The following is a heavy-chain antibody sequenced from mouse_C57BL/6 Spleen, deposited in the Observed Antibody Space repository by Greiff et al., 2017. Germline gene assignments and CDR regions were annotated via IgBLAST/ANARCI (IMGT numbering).Heavy chain of an antibody. V-gene: IGHV14-2*01. CDR1: GFTIKDYY. CDR2: FDPEDGDT. J-gene: IGHJ2*01. CDR3: AILNWDEGY. D-gene: IGHD4-1*01. Sequence: VQLKQSGAELVKPGASVKLSCTASGFTIKDYYMHWVKQRTEQGLEWIGRFDPEDGDTKYAPKFQGKATITADTSSNTAYLQLSSLTSEDTAVYYCAILNWDEGYWGQGTTLTVSS.